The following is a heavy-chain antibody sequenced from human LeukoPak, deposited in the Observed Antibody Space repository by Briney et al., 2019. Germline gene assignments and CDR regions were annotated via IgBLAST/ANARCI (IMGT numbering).Heavy chain of an antibody. CDR3: ARRDYDSSGGFDY. CDR1: GGSISSSSYY. J-gene: IGHJ4*02. D-gene: IGHD3-22*01. CDR2: IYYSGST. Sequence: PSETLSLTCTVSGGSISSSSYYWGWIRQPPGKGLEWIGSIYYSGSTYYNPSLKSRVTISVDTSKNQFSLKLSSVTAADTAVYYCARRDYDSSGGFDYWGQGTLVTVSS. V-gene: IGHV4-39*01.